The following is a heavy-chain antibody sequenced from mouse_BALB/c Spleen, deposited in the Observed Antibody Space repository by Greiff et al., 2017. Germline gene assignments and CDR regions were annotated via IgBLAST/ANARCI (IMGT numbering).Heavy chain of an antibody. CDR3: ARGGITSPDY. Sequence: EVHLVESGPELVKPGASVKMSCKASGYTFTSYVMHWVKQKPGQGLEWIGYINPYNDGTKYNEKFKGKATLTSDKSSSTAYMELSSLTSEDSAVYYCARGGITSPDYWGQGTTLTVSS. V-gene: IGHV1-14*01. J-gene: IGHJ2*01. CDR1: GYTFTSYV. D-gene: IGHD1-2*01. CDR2: INPYNDGT.